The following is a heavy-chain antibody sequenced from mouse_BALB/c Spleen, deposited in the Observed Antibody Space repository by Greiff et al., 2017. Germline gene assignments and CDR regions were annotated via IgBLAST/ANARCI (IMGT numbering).Heavy chain of an antibody. V-gene: IGHV3-2*02. CDR3: ARRVRSFDY. J-gene: IGHJ2*01. CDR1: GYSITSDYA. Sequence: DVKLQESGPGLVKPSQSLSLTCTVTGYSITSDYAWNWIRQFPGNKLEWMGYISYSGSTSYNPSLKSRISITRDTSKNQFFLQLNSVTTEDTATYYCARRVRSFDYWGQGTTLTVSS. CDR2: ISYSGST.